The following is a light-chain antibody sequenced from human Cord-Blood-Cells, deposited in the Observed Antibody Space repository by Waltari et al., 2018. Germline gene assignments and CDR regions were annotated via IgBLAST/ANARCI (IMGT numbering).Light chain of an antibody. CDR3: QVWDSSSDHNYV. V-gene: IGLV3-21*04. Sequence: SYVLTQPPSVSVAPGKTARITCGGNNIGSKSVHWYQQKPGQATVLVIYYDSDRPSGIPVRFSGSNSGNTATLTISRVGAGDEADYYCQVWDSSSDHNYVFRTGTKVTVL. CDR1: NIGSKS. CDR2: YDS. J-gene: IGLJ1*01.